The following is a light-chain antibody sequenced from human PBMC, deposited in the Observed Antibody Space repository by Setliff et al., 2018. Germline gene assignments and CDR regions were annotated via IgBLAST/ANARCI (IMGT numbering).Light chain of an antibody. Sequence: QSALTQPASVSGSPGQSITISCSGTSSDVGSYDLVSWYQQHPGKAPKLIIHGVSNRPSGVSSRFSGSKSGNTASLTISGLQTEDEADYYCTAYTSGTTYVFGNGTKVTVL. CDR1: SSDVGSYDL. CDR2: GVS. J-gene: IGLJ1*01. CDR3: TAYTSGTTYV. V-gene: IGLV2-14*03.